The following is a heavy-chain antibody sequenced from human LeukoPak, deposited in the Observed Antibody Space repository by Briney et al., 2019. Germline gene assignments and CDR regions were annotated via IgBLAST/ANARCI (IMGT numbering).Heavy chain of an antibody. J-gene: IGHJ4*02. CDR3: ARDGRTGWYSSSWYYFDY. CDR1: GFTFSSYE. D-gene: IGHD6-6*01. Sequence: GGSLRLSCAASGFTFSSYEIHWVRQAPGKGLEWLSYISSSGSTIKYADSVKGRFTISRGNAKNSLYLQMNSLRAEDTAVYYCARDGRTGWYSSSWYYFDYWGQGTLVTVSS. V-gene: IGHV3-48*03. CDR2: ISSSGSTI.